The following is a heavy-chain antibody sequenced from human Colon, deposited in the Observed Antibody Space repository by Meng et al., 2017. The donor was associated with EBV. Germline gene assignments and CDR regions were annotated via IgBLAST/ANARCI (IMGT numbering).Heavy chain of an antibody. V-gene: IGHV4-30-4*01. CDR1: GGSINSGDYY. CDR3: ARNYYFDY. CDR2: IYYTGST. J-gene: IGHJ4*02. Sequence: VRLQVSGPGLVQPSQTLSLPCTVSGGSINSGDYYWSWIRQPPGKGLEWIGYIYYTGSTYYNPSLKSRVTISMDTSKNQFSLRLSSVTAADTAVYYCARNYYFDYWGQGTLVTVSS.